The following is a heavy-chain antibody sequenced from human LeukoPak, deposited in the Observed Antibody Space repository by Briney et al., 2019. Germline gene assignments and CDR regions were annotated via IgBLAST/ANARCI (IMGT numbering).Heavy chain of an antibody. CDR3: AREGVTKYYFDY. CDR2: IYYSGST. J-gene: IGHJ4*02. V-gene: IGHV4-59*01. CDR1: GGSISSYY. D-gene: IGHD4-11*01. Sequence: PSETLSLTCTVSGGSISSYYWSWIRQPPGKGLEWIGYIYYSGSTDYNPSLKSRVTISADTSKNQFSLKLSSVTAADTAVYYCAREGVTKYYFDYWGQGTLVTVSS.